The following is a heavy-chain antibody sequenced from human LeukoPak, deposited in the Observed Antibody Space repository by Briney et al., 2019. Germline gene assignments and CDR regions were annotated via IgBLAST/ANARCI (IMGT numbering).Heavy chain of an antibody. V-gene: IGHV4-59*01. J-gene: IGHJ4*02. CDR2: IYYSGST. D-gene: IGHD3-22*01. CDR3: ARTPYYYDSSGYFLIDY. Sequence: SETLSLTCTVSGGSISSYYWSWIRQPPGKGLEWIGYIYYSGSTNYNPSLKSRVTISVDTSKNQFSLKLSSVTAADTAVYYCARTPYYYDSSGYFLIDYWGQGTLVTVSS. CDR1: GGSISSYY.